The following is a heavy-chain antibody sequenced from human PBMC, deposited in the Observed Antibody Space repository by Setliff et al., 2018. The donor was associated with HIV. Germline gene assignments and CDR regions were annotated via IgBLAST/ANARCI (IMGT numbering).Heavy chain of an antibody. CDR2: IHYDESIK. D-gene: IGHD6-19*01. V-gene: IGHV3-30*02. J-gene: IGHJ5*02. CDR3: AKDIPGPAINSGRIKNWFDP. Sequence: GGSLRLSCAVSGLTFSRYGFHWVRQVPGKGLDWVTFIHYDESIKYYADSVKGRFTISRDNAKNSLYLQMNSLRAEDTAVYYCAKDIPGPAINSGRIKNWFDPWGEGTLVTVSS. CDR1: GLTFSRYG.